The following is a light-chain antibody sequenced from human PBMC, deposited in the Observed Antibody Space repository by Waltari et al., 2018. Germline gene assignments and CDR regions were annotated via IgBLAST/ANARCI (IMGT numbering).Light chain of an antibody. J-gene: IGLJ3*02. V-gene: IGLV2-14*03. CDR3: SSYTTRGTWV. CDR1: FSDVGAYDY. Sequence: QSALTQPASVSGSPGQSIPFSCTGAFSDVGAYDYVSWYQQLPGRAPKLLIYDVSHRPSGVSARLSGSKSGNTASLTIAGLQPEDEADYYCSSYTTRGTWVFGGGTKLTVL. CDR2: DVS.